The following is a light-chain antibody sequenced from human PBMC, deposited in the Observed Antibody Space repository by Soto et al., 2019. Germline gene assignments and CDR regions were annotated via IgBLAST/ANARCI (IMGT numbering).Light chain of an antibody. V-gene: IGKV1-5*01. J-gene: IGKJ1*01. CDR2: DAS. CDR3: QQYNSYSWT. CDR1: QSISSW. Sequence: IQMNKSPSTLSASVGDRVTITCRASQSISSWLAWYQQKPGKAPKLLIYDASSLESGVPSRFSGSGSGTEFTLTISSLQPDDFTPYYCQQYNSYSWTFGQGTKVDIK.